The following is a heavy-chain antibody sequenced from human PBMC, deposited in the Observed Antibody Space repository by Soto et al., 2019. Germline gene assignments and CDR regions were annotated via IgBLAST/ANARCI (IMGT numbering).Heavy chain of an antibody. D-gene: IGHD3-10*01. CDR1: GYNFIANA. Sequence: ASVKVSCKASGYNFIANAIHWMRQAPGQRPEWMGWINGGDAQTEFSKKFQGRITLTRDTPATTAYMELRSLRSEDTAVYYCARGFYGSADYWGQGTLVTVS. V-gene: IGHV1-3*01. CDR2: INGGDAQT. J-gene: IGHJ4*02. CDR3: ARGFYGSADY.